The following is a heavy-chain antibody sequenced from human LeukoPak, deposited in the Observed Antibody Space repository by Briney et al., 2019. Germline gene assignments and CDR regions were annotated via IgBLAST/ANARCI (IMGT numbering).Heavy chain of an antibody. Sequence: ASVKVSCKASGYTFTGYYMHWVRQAPGQGLEWMGWISAYNGNTNYAQKLQGRVTMTTDTSTSTAYMELRSLRSDDTAVYYCARDSGSTPYYFDYWGQGTLVTVSS. CDR2: ISAYNGNT. CDR1: GYTFTGYY. J-gene: IGHJ4*02. D-gene: IGHD5-12*01. V-gene: IGHV1-18*04. CDR3: ARDSGSTPYYFDY.